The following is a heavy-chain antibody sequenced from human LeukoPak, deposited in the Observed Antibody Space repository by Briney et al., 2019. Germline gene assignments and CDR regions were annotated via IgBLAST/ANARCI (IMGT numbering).Heavy chain of an antibody. CDR1: RHTFTGHY. CDR2: INPDSGGT. CDR3: ARDGSLELRD. V-gene: IGHV1-2*02. D-gene: IGHD1-7*01. J-gene: IGHJ4*02. Sequence: SVEAVCQVHRHTFTGHYIPCMRHAPGQGLEWMGWINPDSGGTNYAQKFQGRVTMTRDTSISTAYMELSRLRSDDTAVYYCARDGSLELRDWGQGTLVTVSS.